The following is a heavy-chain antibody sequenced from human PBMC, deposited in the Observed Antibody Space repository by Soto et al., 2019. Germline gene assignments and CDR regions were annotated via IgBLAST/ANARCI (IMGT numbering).Heavy chain of an antibody. CDR3: AKLYGPNYYYYYMDV. J-gene: IGHJ6*03. V-gene: IGHV3-23*01. D-gene: IGHD3-10*01. Sequence: EVQLLESGGGLVQPGGYLRLSCAASGYTISSYAMSRVRQAPGKGLEWVSAISGSGGSTYYADSVKGRFTISRDNSKNTLYLQMNSLRAEDTAVYYCAKLYGPNYYYYYMDVWGKGTTVTVSS. CDR2: ISGSGGST. CDR1: GYTISSYA.